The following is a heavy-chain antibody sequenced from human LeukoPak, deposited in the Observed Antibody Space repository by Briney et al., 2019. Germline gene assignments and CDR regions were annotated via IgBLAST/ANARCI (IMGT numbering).Heavy chain of an antibody. D-gene: IGHD6-19*01. CDR1: GYTFTSYG. Sequence: ASVKVSCKASGYTFTSYGISWVRQAPGQGLEWMGWISAYNGNTNYAQKLQGRVTMTTDTSTSTAYMERRSLRSDDTAVYYCAREFGGWYGGDYYYYGMDVWGQGTTVTVSS. CDR3: AREFGGWYGGDYYYYGMDV. J-gene: IGHJ6*02. V-gene: IGHV1-18*01. CDR2: ISAYNGNT.